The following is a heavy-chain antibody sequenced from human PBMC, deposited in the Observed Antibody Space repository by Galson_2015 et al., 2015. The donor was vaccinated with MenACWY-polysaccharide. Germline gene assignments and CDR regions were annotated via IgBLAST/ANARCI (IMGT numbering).Heavy chain of an antibody. Sequence: SLRLSCAASGFTFSNYGMAWVRQAPGKGLDWVAGMGRSGASYFAAPVKGRFTISRDNSKITLYLQMNSLIGEDTAVYYCGREGFCSDGPCYFFDYWGQGTLVTVSS. V-gene: IGHV3-23*01. CDR2: MGRSGAS. CDR1: GFTFSNYG. CDR3: GREGFCSDGPCYFFDY. J-gene: IGHJ4*02. D-gene: IGHD2-15*01.